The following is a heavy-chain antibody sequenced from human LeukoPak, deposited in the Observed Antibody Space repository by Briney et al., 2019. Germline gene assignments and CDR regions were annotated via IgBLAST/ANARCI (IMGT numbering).Heavy chain of an antibody. CDR2: MNPNSGNT. Sequence: ASVKVSCKASGYTFTGYYMHWVRQATGQGLEWMGWMNPNSGNTGYAQRFQGRVTITRNTSISTAYMELSSLRSEDTAVCYCARRVSYYYMAVWGKGTTVTVSS. CDR3: ARRVSYYYMAV. CDR1: GYTFTGYY. J-gene: IGHJ6*03. V-gene: IGHV1-8*03.